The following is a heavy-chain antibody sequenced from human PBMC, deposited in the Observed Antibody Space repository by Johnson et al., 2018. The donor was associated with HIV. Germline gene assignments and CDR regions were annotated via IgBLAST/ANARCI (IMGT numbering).Heavy chain of an antibody. CDR2: ISGSGGST. CDR1: GFTFSSYA. V-gene: IGHV3-23*04. Sequence: MLLVESGGGLVQPGRSLKLSCAASGFTFSSYAMHWVRQAPGKGLEWVSAISGSGGSTYYAASVKGRFTISRDNSKNTLYLQMSSLRAEDTAVYYCAKDHWVVGSWQAFDIWGQGTMVTVSS. CDR3: AKDHWVVGSWQAFDI. J-gene: IGHJ3*02. D-gene: IGHD6-13*01.